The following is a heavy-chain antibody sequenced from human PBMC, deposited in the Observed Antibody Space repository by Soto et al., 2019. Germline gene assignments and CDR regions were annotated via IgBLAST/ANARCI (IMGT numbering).Heavy chain of an antibody. J-gene: IGHJ6*02. CDR1: GGTFSSYA. CDR2: IIPIFGTA. D-gene: IGHD4-17*01. V-gene: IGHV1-69*01. CDR3: ASRTTLTTPGGHGGYYYGMDV. Sequence: QVQLVQSGAEVKKPGSSVKVCCKASGGTFSSYAISWVRQAPGQGLEWMGGIIPIFGTANYAQKFQGRVTITADESTSTAYMELSSLRSEDTAVYYCASRTTLTTPGGHGGYYYGMDVWGQGTTVTVSS.